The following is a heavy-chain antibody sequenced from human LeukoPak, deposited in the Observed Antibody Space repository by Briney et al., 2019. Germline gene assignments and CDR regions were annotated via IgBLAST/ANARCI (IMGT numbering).Heavy chain of an antibody. J-gene: IGHJ3*02. CDR3: ARWTDYGALYPHAFDI. D-gene: IGHD4-17*01. CDR1: GGSISSYY. CDR2: IYYSGST. V-gene: IGHV4-59*08. Sequence: SETLSLTCTVSGGSISSYYWSWIRQPPGKGLEWIGYIYYSGSTNYNPSLKSRVTISVDTSKNQFSLKLSSVTAADTAVYYCARWTDYGALYPHAFDIWGQGTMVTVSS.